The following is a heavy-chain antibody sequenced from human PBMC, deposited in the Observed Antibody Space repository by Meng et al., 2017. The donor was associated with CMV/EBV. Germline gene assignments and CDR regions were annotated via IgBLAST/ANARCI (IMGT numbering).Heavy chain of an antibody. D-gene: IGHD2-2*01. J-gene: IGHJ5*02. CDR2: IYYSGST. CDR1: GGSISSSSYY. CDR3: ARAVSALGYCSSTSCYPPPNSNWFDP. Sequence: ETLSLTCTVSGGSISSSSYYWGWIRQPPGKGLEWIGSIYYSGSTYYNPSLKSRVTISVDTSKNQFSLKLSSVTAADTAVYYCARAVSALGYCSSTSCYPPPNSNWFDPWGQGTLVTVSS. V-gene: IGHV4-39*07.